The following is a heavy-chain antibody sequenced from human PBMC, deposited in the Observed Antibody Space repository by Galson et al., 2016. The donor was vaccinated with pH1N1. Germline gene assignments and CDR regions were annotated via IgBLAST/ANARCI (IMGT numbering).Heavy chain of an antibody. D-gene: IGHD7-27*01. CDR2: IHHDVTNK. V-gene: IGHV3-30*02. CDR1: GFSFSNFG. Sequence: SLRLSCAASGFSFSNFGMHWVRQAPGKGLEWVTFIHHDVTNKVYADSVKGRFTISRDSSQNTLYLQMNSLRVEDTAVYYCTKLGIDAFDIWGQGTMVTVSS. J-gene: IGHJ3*02. CDR3: TKLGIDAFDI.